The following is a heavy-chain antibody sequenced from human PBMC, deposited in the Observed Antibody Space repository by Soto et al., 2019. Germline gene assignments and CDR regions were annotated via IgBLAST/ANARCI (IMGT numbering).Heavy chain of an antibody. V-gene: IGHV1-69*05. D-gene: IGHD2-15*01. CDR3: ARDDSRIGYYYYGMDV. J-gene: IGHJ6*02. CDR1: GGTFSRYA. CDR2: IIPIFGTA. Sequence: SVKVSCKASGGTFSRYAISWVRQAPGQGLEWMGGIIPIFGTANYAQKLQGRVTMTTDTSTSTAYMELRSLRSDDTAVYYCARDDSRIGYYYYGMDVWGQGTTVTVSS.